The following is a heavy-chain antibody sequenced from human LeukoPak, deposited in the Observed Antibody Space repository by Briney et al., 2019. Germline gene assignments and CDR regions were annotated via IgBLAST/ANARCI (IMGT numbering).Heavy chain of an antibody. CDR2: IYNSGNT. CDR1: GGSISIYY. Sequence: SETLSLTCTVSGGSISIYYWSWIRQPPGKGLEWIGYIYNSGNTNYNPSFKSRVTLSQDTPKNQFDLKLSSVTAADTAVYYCVRDRELNDWGQGTLVTVSS. J-gene: IGHJ4*02. D-gene: IGHD3-10*01. V-gene: IGHV4-59*01. CDR3: VRDRELND.